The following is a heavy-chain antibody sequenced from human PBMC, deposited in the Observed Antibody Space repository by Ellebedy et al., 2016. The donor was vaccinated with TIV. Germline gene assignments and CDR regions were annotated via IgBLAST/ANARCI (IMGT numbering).Heavy chain of an antibody. J-gene: IGHJ1*01. D-gene: IGHD3-10*01. CDR2: IYYNGNT. V-gene: IGHV4-30-4*01. CDR1: GASISSGDYY. CDR3: ARHYYSGSGSYKGFQA. Sequence: MPSETLSLTCTVSGASISSGDYYWSWIRQRPGKGLEWIGYIYYNGNTYYNQSLKSRVTITGDTSKNQFSLRLSSVTAADTAIYYCARHYYSGSGSYKGFQAWGQGTLVTVSS.